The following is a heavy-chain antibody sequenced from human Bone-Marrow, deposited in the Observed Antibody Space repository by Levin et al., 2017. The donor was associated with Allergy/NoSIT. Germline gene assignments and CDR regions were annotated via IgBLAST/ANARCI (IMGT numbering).Heavy chain of an antibody. D-gene: IGHD2-15*01. CDR2: IYHSGST. Sequence: RSSETLSLTCAVSGASVTSADYPWTWIRQPPGKGLEWIGNIYHSGSTYYNPSLKSRVTISVDRSKNQFSLNLTSVTAADTAVYYCATGFCSGASCYGWSRGYFQHWGLATVITVSS. V-gene: IGHV4-30-2*01. CDR3: ATGFCSGASCYGWSRGYFQH. J-gene: IGHJ1*01. CDR1: GASVTSADYP.